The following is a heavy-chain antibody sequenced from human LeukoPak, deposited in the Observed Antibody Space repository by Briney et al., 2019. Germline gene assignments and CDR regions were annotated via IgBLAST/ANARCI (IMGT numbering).Heavy chain of an antibody. J-gene: IGHJ6*02. CDR1: GGTFSSYA. D-gene: IGHD3-9*01. Sequence: ASVKVSCKASGGTFSSYAISWVRQAPGQGLEWMGGIIPIFGTANYAQKFQGRVTITADESTSTAYTELSSLRSEDTAVYYCARPDYDILTGYHGSLGYYGMDVWGQGTTVTVSS. CDR2: IIPIFGTA. V-gene: IGHV1-69*13. CDR3: ARPDYDILTGYHGSLGYYGMDV.